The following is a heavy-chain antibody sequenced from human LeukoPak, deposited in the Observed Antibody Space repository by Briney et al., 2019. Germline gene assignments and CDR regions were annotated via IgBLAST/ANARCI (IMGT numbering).Heavy chain of an antibody. CDR1: GFTFSDYT. V-gene: IGHV3-64D*09. Sequence: GGSLRLSCSVSGFTFSDYTMYWVRQAPGKGLEYVSAITSNGGSTFHADSVKGGFTISRDNSKNTLYLQMSSLRAEDTAVYYCVKGRGYSYGAGAFDIWGQGTRVTVSS. CDR2: ITSNGGST. J-gene: IGHJ3*02. CDR3: VKGRGYSYGAGAFDI. D-gene: IGHD5-18*01.